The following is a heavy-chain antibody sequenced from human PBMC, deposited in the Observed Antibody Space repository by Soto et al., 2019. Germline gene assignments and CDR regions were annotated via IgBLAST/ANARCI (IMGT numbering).Heavy chain of an antibody. CDR2: FDPEDGET. CDR1: GYTLTELS. V-gene: IGHV1-24*01. D-gene: IGHD2-8*01. J-gene: IGHJ4*02. CDR3: ATFPIIMVYATYYFDY. Sequence: VASVKVSCKVSGYTLTELSMHWVRQAPGKGLEWMGGFDPEDGETIYAQKFQGRVTMTEDTSTDTAYMELSSLRSEDTAVYYCATFPIIMVYATYYFDYWGQGTLVTVSS.